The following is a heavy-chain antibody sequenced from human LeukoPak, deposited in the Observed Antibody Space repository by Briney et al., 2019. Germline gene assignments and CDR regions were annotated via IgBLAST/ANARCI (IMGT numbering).Heavy chain of an antibody. J-gene: IGHJ4*02. CDR3: AIFMGTVTTPYFDY. D-gene: IGHD4-17*01. Sequence: SGTLSLTCAVSGGSISSSNWWSWVRQPPGKGLEWIGEIYHSGSTNYNPSLKSRVTISVDKSKNQFSLKLRSVTAADTAVYYCAIFMGTVTTPYFDYWGQGTLVTVSS. V-gene: IGHV4-4*02. CDR2: IYHSGST. CDR1: GGSISSSNW.